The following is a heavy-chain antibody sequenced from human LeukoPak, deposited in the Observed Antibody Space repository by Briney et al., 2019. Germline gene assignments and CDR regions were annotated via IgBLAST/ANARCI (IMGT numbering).Heavy chain of an antibody. V-gene: IGHV4-34*01. CDR1: GGSFSGYY. D-gene: IGHD5-12*01. CDR2: INHSGST. Sequence: SETLSLTCAVYGGSFSGYYWSWIRQPPGKGLEWIGEINHSGSTNYNPSLKSRVTISVDTSKNQFSLKLSPVTAADTAVYYCARVVYRGYDRGPGWFDPWGQGTLVTVS. CDR3: ARVVYRGYDRGPGWFDP. J-gene: IGHJ5*02.